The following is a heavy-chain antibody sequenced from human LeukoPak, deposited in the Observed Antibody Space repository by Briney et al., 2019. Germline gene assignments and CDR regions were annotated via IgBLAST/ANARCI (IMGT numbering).Heavy chain of an antibody. D-gene: IGHD1-26*01. CDR2: IRYDGSNK. CDR1: GFTFSSYG. CDR3: AKDLVVGATVRPPRTSSNGS. V-gene: IGHV3-30*02. Sequence: PAGGSLRLSCAASGFTFSSYGMHWVRQAPGKGLEWVAFIRYDGSNKYYADSVKGRFTISRDNSKNTLYLQMNSLRAEDTAVYYCAKDLVVGATVRPPRTSSNGSGGQGTLVTVSS. J-gene: IGHJ4*02.